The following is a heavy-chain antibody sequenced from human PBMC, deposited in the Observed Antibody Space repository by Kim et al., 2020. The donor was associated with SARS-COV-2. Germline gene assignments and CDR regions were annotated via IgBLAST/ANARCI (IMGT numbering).Heavy chain of an antibody. D-gene: IGHD5-18*01. CDR3: TKSRAYTGGHFDS. V-gene: IGHV3-23*01. J-gene: IGHJ4*02. Sequence: DADSVKGRFSISRDISKNTLILQMNSLRVEDTAMYYCTKSRAYTGGHFDSWGQGTQVTVSS.